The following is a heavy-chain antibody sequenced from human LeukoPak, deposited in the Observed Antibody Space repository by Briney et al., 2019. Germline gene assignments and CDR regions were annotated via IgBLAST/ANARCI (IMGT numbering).Heavy chain of an antibody. D-gene: IGHD1-14*01. CDR2: ISYDGSNK. CDR1: GFTFSSYA. CDR3: AREEPFDY. J-gene: IGHJ4*02. V-gene: IGHV3-30-3*01. Sequence: GGSLRLSCAASGFTFSSYAMHWVRQAPGKGLEWVAVISYDGSNKYYADSVKGRFTISRDNSKNTLYLQMNSLRAEDTAVYYCAREEPFDYWGQGTLVIVSS.